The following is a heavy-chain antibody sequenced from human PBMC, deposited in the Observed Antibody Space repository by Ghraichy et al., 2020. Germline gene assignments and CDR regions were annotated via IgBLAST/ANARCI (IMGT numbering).Heavy chain of an antibody. Sequence: GGSLRLSCAASGFTFSNAWMSWVRQAPGKGLEWVGSIKSKTYGGTTDYAAPVKGRFTISRDVSKNTLYLQMNSLKTEYTAVYYCTTDSLYYYDSSIYWGQGTLVTVSS. CDR1: GFTFSNAW. V-gene: IGHV3-15*01. J-gene: IGHJ4*02. D-gene: IGHD3-22*01. CDR2: IKSKTYGGTT. CDR3: TTDSLYYYDSSIY.